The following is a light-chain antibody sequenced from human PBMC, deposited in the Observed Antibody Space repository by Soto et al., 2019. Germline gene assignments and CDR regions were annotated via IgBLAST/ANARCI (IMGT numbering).Light chain of an antibody. CDR2: DNN. CDR3: GTWDSSLSAYV. V-gene: IGLV1-51*01. CDR1: SSNIGNNY. Sequence: SVVTQPASVSAAPGQKVTVSCSGSSSNIGNNYVSWYQQLPGTAPKLLIYDNNKRPSGIPDRFSGSKSGTSATLGITGLQTGDEADYYCGTWDSSLSAYVFGTGTKVTVL. J-gene: IGLJ1*01.